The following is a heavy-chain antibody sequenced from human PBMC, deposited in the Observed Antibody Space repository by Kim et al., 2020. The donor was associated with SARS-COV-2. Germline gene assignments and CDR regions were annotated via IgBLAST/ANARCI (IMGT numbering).Heavy chain of an antibody. Sequence: SETLSLTCAVYGGSFSGYYWSWIRQPPGKGLEWIGEINHSGSTNYNPSLKSRVTISVDTSKNQFSLKLSSVTAADTAVYYCARMTAGGPEDYWGQGTLVTVSS. V-gene: IGHV4-34*01. J-gene: IGHJ4*02. CDR1: GGSFSGYY. CDR3: ARMTAGGPEDY. D-gene: IGHD2-21*02. CDR2: INHSGST.